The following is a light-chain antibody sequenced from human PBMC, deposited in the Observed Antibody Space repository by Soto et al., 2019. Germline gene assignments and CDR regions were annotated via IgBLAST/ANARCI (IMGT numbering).Light chain of an antibody. CDR1: QTISGNY. Sequence: LVLTQSPGSLSLSVGERATFSCRASQTISGNYLAWYKQKPGQAPRLLLFGASRRATGVPDRFGGSGSGTDFTLTPSRLEPEVSEVDDGQHYGNSPITFSQGTRLEIK. CDR3: QHYGNSPIT. J-gene: IGKJ5*01. V-gene: IGKV3-20*01. CDR2: GAS.